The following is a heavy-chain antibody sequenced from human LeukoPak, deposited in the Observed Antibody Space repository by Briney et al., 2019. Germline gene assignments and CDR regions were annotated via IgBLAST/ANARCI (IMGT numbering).Heavy chain of an antibody. J-gene: IGHJ4*02. D-gene: IGHD5-24*01. CDR2: ISRSGGST. CDR3: VRGDKRDY. Sequence: AGSLRLSCVGFGFTFSNYNLNWFRHAPAKGLEWVSSISRSGGSTYYAESVKGRLTISRDNAESSVYLQVNSLRVEDTAVYYGVRGDKRDYWGQGTLVTVSS. CDR1: GFTFSNYN. V-gene: IGHV3-21*01.